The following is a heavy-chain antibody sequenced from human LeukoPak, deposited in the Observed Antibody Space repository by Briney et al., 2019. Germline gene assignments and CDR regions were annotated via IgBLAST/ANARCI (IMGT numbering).Heavy chain of an antibody. V-gene: IGHV4-34*01. Sequence: SETLSLTCAVYGGSLSGYYWSWIRQPPGKGLEWIGEINHSGSTNYNPSLKSRVTISVDTSKNQFSLKLSSVTAADTAVYYCARGEYYDFWSGTTYFDYWGQGTLVTVSS. J-gene: IGHJ4*02. CDR3: ARGEYYDFWSGTTYFDY. D-gene: IGHD3-3*01. CDR2: INHSGST. CDR1: GGSLSGYY.